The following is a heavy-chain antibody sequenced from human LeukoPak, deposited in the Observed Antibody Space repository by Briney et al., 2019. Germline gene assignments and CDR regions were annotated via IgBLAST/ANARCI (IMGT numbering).Heavy chain of an antibody. D-gene: IGHD6-19*01. V-gene: IGHV3-66*01. J-gene: IGHJ4*02. CDR2: IYSGGST. Sequence: TGGSLRLSCAASGFTVSSNYMSWVRQAPGKGLEWVSVIYSGGSTYYADSVKGRFTISRDNSKNTLYLRMNSLRAEDTAVYYCARDLGYSSGWSEDYWGQGTLVTVSS. CDR1: GFTVSSNY. CDR3: ARDLGYSSGWSEDY.